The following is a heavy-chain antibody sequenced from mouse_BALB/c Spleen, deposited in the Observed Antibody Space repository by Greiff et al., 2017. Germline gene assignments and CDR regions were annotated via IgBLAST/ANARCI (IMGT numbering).Heavy chain of an antibody. CDR1: GFNIKDTY. D-gene: IGHD4-1*01. CDR3: ARANWDGDFDY. CDR2: IDPANGNT. V-gene: IGHV14-3*02. Sequence: VQLQQSGAELVKPGASVKLSCTASGFNIKDTYMHWVKQRPEQGLEWIGRIDPANGNTKYDPKFQGKATITADTSSNTAYLQLSSLTSEDTAVYYCARANWDGDFDYWGQGTTRTVSS. J-gene: IGHJ2*01.